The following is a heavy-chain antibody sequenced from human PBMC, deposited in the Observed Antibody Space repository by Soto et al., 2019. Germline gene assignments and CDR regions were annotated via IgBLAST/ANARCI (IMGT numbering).Heavy chain of an antibody. J-gene: IGHJ2*01. V-gene: IGHV4-39*01. Sequence: QLQLQESGPGLVKPSETLSLTCTVSGGSISSSSYYWGWIRQPPGKGLEWIGSIYYSGSTYYNPSLKSRVTISVDTSKNQFSLKLSSVTAADTAVYYCARTYPEHLRYFDWLSHWYFDLWGRGTLVTVSS. CDR1: GGSISSSSYY. CDR2: IYYSGST. D-gene: IGHD3-9*01. CDR3: ARTYPEHLRYFDWLSHWYFDL.